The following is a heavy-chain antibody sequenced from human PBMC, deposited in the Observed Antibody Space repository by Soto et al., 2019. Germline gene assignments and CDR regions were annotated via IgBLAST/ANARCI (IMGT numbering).Heavy chain of an antibody. CDR2: INPSGGST. D-gene: IGHD2-2*01. CDR3: ARAGDDCSAANCYVIDY. V-gene: IGHV1-46*01. Sequence: ASVKVSCKASGYTFTSYYMHWVRQAPGQGLEWMGIINPSGGSTSYAQKFQGRVTMTRDTSTSTVYMELSSLRSEDTAMYYCARAGDDCSAANCYVIDYWGQGTLVTVSS. CDR1: GYTFTSYY. J-gene: IGHJ4*02.